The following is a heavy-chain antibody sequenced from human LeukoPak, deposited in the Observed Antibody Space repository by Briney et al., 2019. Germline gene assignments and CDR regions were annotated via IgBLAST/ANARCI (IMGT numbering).Heavy chain of an antibody. CDR1: GDSISSYY. CDR3: ARGEWEIGLFFDY. D-gene: IGHD1-26*01. J-gene: IGHJ4*02. V-gene: IGHV4-59*01. Sequence: SETLSLTCTVSGDSISSYYWSWIRQPPGKGLEWIGYMSYSGSTNYNPSLKSRVTISVDTSKNQFSLKLSSVTAADTAVYYCARGEWEIGLFFDYWGQGTLVTVSS. CDR2: MSYSGST.